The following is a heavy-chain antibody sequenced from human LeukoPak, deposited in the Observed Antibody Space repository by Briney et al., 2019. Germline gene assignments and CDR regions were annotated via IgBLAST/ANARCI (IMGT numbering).Heavy chain of an antibody. J-gene: IGHJ4*02. D-gene: IGHD5/OR15-5a*01. CDR1: GFRFSNYE. CDR3: ARDRWRSGVYEGDFDY. V-gene: IGHV3-48*03. CDR2: IDATGNII. Sequence: PGGSLRLSCAASGFRFSNYEMNWVRQAPGKGLEWLSYIDATGNIIYYADSVKGRFTISRDNAKNSLYLQMSSLRVEDPAVYYCARDRWRSGVYEGDFDYWGQGTLVTVSS.